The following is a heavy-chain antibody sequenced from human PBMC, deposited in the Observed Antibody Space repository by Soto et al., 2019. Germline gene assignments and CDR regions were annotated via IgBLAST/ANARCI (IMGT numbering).Heavy chain of an antibody. CDR2: ISGSGGST. CDR3: AKGVRFYGSGSYPKTTYYYYGMDV. V-gene: IGHV3-23*01. D-gene: IGHD3-10*01. J-gene: IGHJ6*02. CDR1: GFTFSSYA. Sequence: PGGSLRLSCAASGFTFSSYAMSWVRQAPGKGREWVSAISGSGGSTYYADSVKGRFTISRDNSKNTLYLQMNSLRAEDTAVYYCAKGVRFYGSGSYPKTTYYYYGMDVWGQGTTVTVSS.